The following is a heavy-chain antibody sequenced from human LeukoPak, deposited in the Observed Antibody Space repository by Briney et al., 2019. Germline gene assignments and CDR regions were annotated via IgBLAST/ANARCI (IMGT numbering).Heavy chain of an antibody. CDR3: ASKPGVVVAATFYYYYGMDV. CDR2: ISSSSSYI. Sequence: GGSLRLSCAASGFTFSSYSMNWVRQAPGKGLEWVSSISSSSSYIYYADSVKGRFTISRDNSKNTLYLQMNSLRAEDTAVYYCASKPGVVVAATFYYYYGMDVWGQGTTVTVSS. J-gene: IGHJ6*02. CDR1: GFTFSSYS. D-gene: IGHD2-15*01. V-gene: IGHV3-21*04.